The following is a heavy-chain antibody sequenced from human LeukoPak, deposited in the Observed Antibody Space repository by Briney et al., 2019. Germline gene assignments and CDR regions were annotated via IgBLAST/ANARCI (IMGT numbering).Heavy chain of an antibody. CDR3: ARDQYYYDSSGDAFDI. V-gene: IGHV4-30-4*01. Sequence: SQTLSLTCTVSGGSISSGDYYWSWIRQPPGKGLEWIGYIYYSGSTYYNPSLKSRVTIPVDTSKNQFSLKLSSVTAADTAVYYCARDQYYYDSSGDAFDIWGQGTMVTVSS. J-gene: IGHJ3*02. D-gene: IGHD3-22*01. CDR1: GGSISSGDYY. CDR2: IYYSGST.